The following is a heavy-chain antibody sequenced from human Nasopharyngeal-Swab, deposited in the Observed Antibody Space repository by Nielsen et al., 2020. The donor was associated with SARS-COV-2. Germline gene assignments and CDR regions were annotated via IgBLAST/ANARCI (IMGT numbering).Heavy chain of an antibody. CDR3: ARLSEMATNSHYYYYYMDV. V-gene: IGHV5-51*01. Sequence: GRQRPGKGLEWMGIIYPGDSDTRYSPSFQGQVTISADKSISTAYLQWSSLKASDTAMYYCARLSEMATNSHYYYYYMDVWGKGTTVTVSS. J-gene: IGHJ6*03. CDR2: IYPGDSDT. D-gene: IGHD5-24*01.